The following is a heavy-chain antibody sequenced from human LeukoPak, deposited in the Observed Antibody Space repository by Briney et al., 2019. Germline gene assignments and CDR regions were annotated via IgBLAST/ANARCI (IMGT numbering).Heavy chain of an antibody. V-gene: IGHV1-8*01. CDR1: GYTFTSYD. J-gene: IGHJ3*01. Sequence: ASVKVSFKASGYTFTSYDINWVRQATGQGLEWMGWMNPNSGNTGYAQKFQGRVTMTRNTSISTAYMELSSLRSEDTAVYYCAGDYGDFDDAFDVWGQGTMVTVSS. CDR3: AGDYGDFDDAFDV. D-gene: IGHD4-17*01. CDR2: MNPNSGNT.